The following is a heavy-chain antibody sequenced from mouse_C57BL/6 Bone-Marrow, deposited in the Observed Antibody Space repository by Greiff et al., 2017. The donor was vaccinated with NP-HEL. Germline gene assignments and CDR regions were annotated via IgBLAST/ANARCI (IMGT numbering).Heavy chain of an antibody. CDR3: ASWVGWPKNYYGSSFFDY. CDR2: IYPGSGST. D-gene: IGHD1-1*01. V-gene: IGHV1-55*01. CDR1: GYTFTSYW. J-gene: IGHJ2*01. Sequence: QVQLQQPGAELVKPGASVKMSCKASGYTFTSYWITWVKQRPGQGLEWIGDIYPGSGSTNYNEKFKSKATLTVDTSSSTAYMQLSSLTSEDSAVYYGASWVGWPKNYYGSSFFDYWGQGTTLTVSS.